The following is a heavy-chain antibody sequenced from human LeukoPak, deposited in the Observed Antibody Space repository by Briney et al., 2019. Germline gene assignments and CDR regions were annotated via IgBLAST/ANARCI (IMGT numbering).Heavy chain of an antibody. J-gene: IGHJ4*02. V-gene: IGHV3-21*01. CDR1: GFTFSYYS. D-gene: IGHD3-9*01. Sequence: GGSLRLSCAVSGFTFSYYSMNWVRQAPGKGLEWVSSISSSNSYIYYADSVKGRFTISRDNAKNSLFLQMNSLRAEDTAVYYCATDLDYDILTGYYNDYFDYWGQGTLVTVSS. CDR2: ISSSNSYI. CDR3: ATDLDYDILTGYYNDYFDY.